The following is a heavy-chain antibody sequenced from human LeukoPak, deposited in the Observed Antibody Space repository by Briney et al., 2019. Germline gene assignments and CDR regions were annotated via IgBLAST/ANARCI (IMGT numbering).Heavy chain of an antibody. V-gene: IGHV4-59*01. CDR2: VFYSGNT. CDR3: AKGTRFDP. D-gene: IGHD1-7*01. Sequence: SETLSLTCTVSGGSMSPYYWNWIRQAPGKGLEWIGYVFYSGNTYYNPSLRGRVTISIDTSKSQFSLNLSSVTAADTAVYFCAKGTRFDPWGQGTLVTVSS. J-gene: IGHJ5*02. CDR1: GGSMSPYY.